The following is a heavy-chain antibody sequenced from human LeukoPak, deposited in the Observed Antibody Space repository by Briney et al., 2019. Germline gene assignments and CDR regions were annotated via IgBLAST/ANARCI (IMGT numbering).Heavy chain of an antibody. J-gene: IGHJ6*02. CDR3: ARVPSHCSGGSCYSQVYYYYGMDV. Sequence: ASVKVSCKASGYTFTSYDINWVRQATGQGLEWMGWMNPNSGNTGYAQKFQGRVTMTRNTSISTAYMELSSLRSEDTAVYYCARVPSHCSGGSCYSQVYYYYGMDVWGQGTTVTVSS. V-gene: IGHV1-8*01. CDR2: MNPNSGNT. CDR1: GYTFTSYD. D-gene: IGHD2-15*01.